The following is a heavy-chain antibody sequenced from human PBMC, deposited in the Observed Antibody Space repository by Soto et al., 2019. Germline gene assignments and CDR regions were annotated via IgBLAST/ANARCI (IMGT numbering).Heavy chain of an antibody. Sequence: EVQLVESGGGLVQHGGSLRLSCAASGFSFSIYSMNWVRQAPGKGLEWSSYITSDTNTIKYADSVNGRFTISRDNAKNSLYLQMNSLRDEDTAVYYCARSVEGHFDYWGQGTVVTVSS. CDR1: GFSFSIYS. CDR2: ITSDTNTI. D-gene: IGHD6-19*01. J-gene: IGHJ4*02. CDR3: ARSVEGHFDY. V-gene: IGHV3-48*02.